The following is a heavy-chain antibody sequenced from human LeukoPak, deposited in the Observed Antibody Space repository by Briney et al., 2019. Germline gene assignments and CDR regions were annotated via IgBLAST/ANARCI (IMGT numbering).Heavy chain of an antibody. CDR2: INQVGTET. Sequence: GGSLRLSCAVSGFTSANYYMSWVRQAPGKGLEWVANINQVGTETFYVDSVKGRFTISRDNAKNSLYLQMSSLRAEDTAVYYCTQLLLRGPTAWGQGTLVTVSS. D-gene: IGHD3-10*01. J-gene: IGHJ4*02. V-gene: IGHV3-7*01. CDR1: GFTSANYY. CDR3: TQLLLRGPTA.